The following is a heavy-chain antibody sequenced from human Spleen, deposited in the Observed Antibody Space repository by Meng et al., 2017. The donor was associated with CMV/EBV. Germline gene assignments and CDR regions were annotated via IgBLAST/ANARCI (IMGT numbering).Heavy chain of an antibody. V-gene: IGHV1-18*01. D-gene: IGHD1-26*01. CDR2: ISAGNGNT. J-gene: IGHJ5*02. CDR3: ARKVGASTYWFDP. CDR1: GYTFTSYG. Sequence: QVQLVQSGAEGKKPGASVKVSCKASGYTFTSYGMSWLRQAPGQGLEWMGWISAGNGNTKYSQKFQGRVTITRDTSASTAYMELSSLRSEDTAVYYCARKVGASTYWFDPWGQGTLVTVSS.